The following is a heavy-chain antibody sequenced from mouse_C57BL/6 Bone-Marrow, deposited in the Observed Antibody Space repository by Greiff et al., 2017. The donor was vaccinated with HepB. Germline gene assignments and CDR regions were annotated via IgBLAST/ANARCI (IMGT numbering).Heavy chain of an antibody. CDR1: GYTFTDYY. V-gene: IGHV1-26*01. CDR2: INPNNGGT. D-gene: IGHD2-4*01. Sequence: VQLQQSGPELVKPGASVKISCKASGYTFTDYYMNWVKQSHGKSLEWIGDINPNNGGTSYNQKFKGKATLTVDKSSSTAYMELRSLTSEDSAVYYCARPIYYDYDEAWFAYWGQGTLVTVSA. J-gene: IGHJ3*01. CDR3: ARPIYYDYDEAWFAY.